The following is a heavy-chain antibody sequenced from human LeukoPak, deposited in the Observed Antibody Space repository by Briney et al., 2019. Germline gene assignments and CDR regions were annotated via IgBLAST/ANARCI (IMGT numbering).Heavy chain of an antibody. D-gene: IGHD2-2*01. CDR3: ARGGYCSSTSCKSLRYYYGMDV. CDR1: GYTFTSYG. Sequence: ASVKVSCKASGYTFTSYGISWVRQSPGLGLEWMGWISAYNGNTNYAQKLQGRVTMATDTSTSTAYMELRSLRSDDTAVYYCARGGYCSSTSCKSLRYYYGMDVWGQGTTVTVSS. V-gene: IGHV1-18*01. CDR2: ISAYNGNT. J-gene: IGHJ6*02.